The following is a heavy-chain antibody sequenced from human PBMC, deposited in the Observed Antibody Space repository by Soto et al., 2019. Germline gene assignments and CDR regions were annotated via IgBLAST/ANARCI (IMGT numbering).Heavy chain of an antibody. V-gene: IGHV1-2*04. CDR2: INPDSGDT. CDR1: GYTFTSYD. Sequence: GASVKVSSKASGYTFTSYDINWVRQATGQGREWMGWINPDSGDTKYSQRFQGWVTITRDTSINTAYMFLSRLRSDDAVVFFCVRAFGAGSYYNPNFDFWGQGTQVTVSS. D-gene: IGHD3-10*01. J-gene: IGHJ4*02. CDR3: VRAFGAGSYYNPNFDF.